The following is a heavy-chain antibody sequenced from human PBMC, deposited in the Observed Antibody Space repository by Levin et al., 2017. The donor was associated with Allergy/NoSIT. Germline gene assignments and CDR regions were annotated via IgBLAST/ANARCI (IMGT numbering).Heavy chain of an antibody. J-gene: IGHJ4*02. Sequence: GESLKISCKASGYTFTGYYMHWVRQAPGQGLEWMGWINPNSGGTNYAQKFQGRVTMTRDTSISTAYMELSRLRSDDTAVYYCARVGTRMVATLGYWGQGTLVTVSS. D-gene: IGHD5-12*01. CDR1: GYTFTGYY. V-gene: IGHV1-2*02. CDR2: INPNSGGT. CDR3: ARVGTRMVATLGY.